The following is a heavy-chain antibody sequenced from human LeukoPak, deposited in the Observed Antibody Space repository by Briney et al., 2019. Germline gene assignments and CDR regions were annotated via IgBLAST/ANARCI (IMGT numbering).Heavy chain of an antibody. V-gene: IGHV4-34*01. CDR2: IHPHGIF. D-gene: IGHD5-24*01. Sequence: SETLSLTCAVYGGSCDDYYCSWIRQPPGKGLEWVGEIHPHGIFYYNSSLMSRVTISIDPSKTQFSLRLTSVTATDTAFYYCARGRDRSKAGDHWGQGSLVTVSS. J-gene: IGHJ4*02. CDR3: ARGRDRSKAGDH. CDR1: GGSCDDYY.